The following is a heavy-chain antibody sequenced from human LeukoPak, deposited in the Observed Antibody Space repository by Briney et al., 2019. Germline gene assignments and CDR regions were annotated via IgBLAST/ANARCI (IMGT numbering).Heavy chain of an antibody. CDR1: GGSISSYY. V-gene: IGHV4-59*01. CDR2: IYYSGST. D-gene: IGHD2/OR15-2a*01. Sequence: SETLSLTCTVSGGSISSYYWSWIRQPPGKGLEWIGYIYYSGSTNYNPSLKSRVTVSVDTSKNQFSLKLSFETAADTAVYYCARGFYDGFDYWGQGTLVTVSS. J-gene: IGHJ4*02. CDR3: ARGFYDGFDY.